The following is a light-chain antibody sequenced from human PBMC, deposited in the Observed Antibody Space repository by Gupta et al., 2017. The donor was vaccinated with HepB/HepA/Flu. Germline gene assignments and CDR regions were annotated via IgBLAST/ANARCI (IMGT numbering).Light chain of an antibody. Sequence: SYVLAPPPSVSVAPGKTATITCGGNNIGSKSVHWYQQRPGQAPVLVISYDSDRPSGIPERFSGSNSGNTATLTISRVEAGDEADYYCQVWDSSSDHVVFGGGAKLTVL. J-gene: IGLJ3*02. CDR3: QVWDSSSDHVV. CDR2: YDS. CDR1: NIGSKS. V-gene: IGLV3-21*04.